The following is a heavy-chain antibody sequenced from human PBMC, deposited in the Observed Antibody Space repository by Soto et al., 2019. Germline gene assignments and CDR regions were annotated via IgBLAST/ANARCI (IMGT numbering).Heavy chain of an antibody. CDR1: GYALTSYA. CDR3: ARDGAVNSDYYGSGSYGAYYYYYGMDV. CDR2: INAGNGNT. D-gene: IGHD3-10*01. Sequence: GASAKVSCKASGYALTSYAMHWVRQAPGQRLEWMGWINAGNGNTKYSQKFQGRVTITRDTSASTAYMELSSLRSEDTAVYYCARDGAVNSDYYGSGSYGAYYYYYGMDVWGQGTTVTVSS. V-gene: IGHV1-3*01. J-gene: IGHJ6*02.